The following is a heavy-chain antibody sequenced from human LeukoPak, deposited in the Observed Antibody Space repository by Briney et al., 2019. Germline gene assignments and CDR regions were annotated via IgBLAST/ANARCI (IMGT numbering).Heavy chain of an antibody. V-gene: IGHV3-66*01. CDR3: ARDRENWRGLWFGELGH. CDR1: GFTVSSDY. Sequence: PGVSLRLSCAASGFTVSSDYMSWVRQAPGKGLEWVSVIYSGSSTYYADSVKGRFTISRDNSKNTLYLQMNSLRAEDTAVYYCARDRENWRGLWFGELGHWGQGTLVTVSS. D-gene: IGHD3-10*01. J-gene: IGHJ4*02. CDR2: IYSGSST.